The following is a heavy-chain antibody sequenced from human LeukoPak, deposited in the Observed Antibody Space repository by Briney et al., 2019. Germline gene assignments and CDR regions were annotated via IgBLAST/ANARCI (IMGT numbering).Heavy chain of an antibody. V-gene: IGHV3-74*01. CDR2: IKGDGRRT. J-gene: IGHJ4*02. Sequence: GGSLRLSCAASGFTFSSYWMYWVRQAPGKGLVWVSRIKGDGRRTTYADSVKGRFTIARDNAKNTLYLQMNSLRAEDTAVYYCASGGLRNYYDSSGYYYGSLDYWGQGTLVTVSS. CDR3: ASGGLRNYYDSSGYYYGSLDY. D-gene: IGHD3-22*01. CDR1: GFTFSSYW.